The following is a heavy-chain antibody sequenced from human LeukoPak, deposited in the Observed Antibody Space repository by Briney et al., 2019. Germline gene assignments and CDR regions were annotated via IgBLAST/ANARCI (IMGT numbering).Heavy chain of an antibody. CDR2: IYPGDSDT. J-gene: IGHJ4*02. CDR3: ARLTLGELSLLDY. V-gene: IGHV5-51*01. CDR1: ANSFTNYW. D-gene: IGHD3-16*02. Sequence: GESLKISCKGSANSFTNYWIGWVRQMPGKGLEWMGIIYPGDSDTRYSPSFQGQVTISADKSISTAYLQWSSLKASDTAMYYCARLTLGELSLLDYWGQGTLVTVSS.